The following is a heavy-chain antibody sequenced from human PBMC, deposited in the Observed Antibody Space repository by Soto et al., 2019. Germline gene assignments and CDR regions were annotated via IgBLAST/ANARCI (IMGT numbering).Heavy chain of an antibody. Sequence: EVQLVESGGGLIQPGGSLRLSCTASGLSVRNNYMSWVRQAPGMGLEWASVIYNDGTTYYADSVKGRFTISRDTSTNTLSLQMDSLRAEDTAVYYCVRPLPSGRNYGMDVWGQGTTVTVSS. J-gene: IGHJ6*02. CDR1: GLSVRNNY. CDR3: VRPLPSGRNYGMDV. V-gene: IGHV3-53*01. CDR2: IYNDGTT. D-gene: IGHD3-10*01.